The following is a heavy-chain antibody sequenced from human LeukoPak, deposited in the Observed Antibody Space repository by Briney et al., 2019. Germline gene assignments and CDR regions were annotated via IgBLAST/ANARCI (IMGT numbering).Heavy chain of an antibody. CDR2: IYYSGST. Sequence: SETLSLTCTVSGGSISSYYWSWIRQPPGKGLEWIGYIYYSGSTSYNPSLESRITISVDTPKNQFSLKLSSVTAADTAMYCCARSYSYYYYYMDVWGKGTTVTVSS. D-gene: IGHD2-21*01. CDR1: GGSISSYY. J-gene: IGHJ6*03. V-gene: IGHV4-59*01. CDR3: ARSYSYYYYYMDV.